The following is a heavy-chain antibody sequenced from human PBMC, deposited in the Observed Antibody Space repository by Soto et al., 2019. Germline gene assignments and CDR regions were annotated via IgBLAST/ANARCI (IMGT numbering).Heavy chain of an antibody. D-gene: IGHD1-20*01. J-gene: IGHJ4*02. CDR1: GFTFSSYG. CDR3: ARDRITGTASPDY. V-gene: IGHV3-33*01. CDR2: IWYDGSNK. Sequence: GGSLRLSCAASGFTFSSYGMHWVRQAPGKGLEWVAVIWYDGSNKYYADSVKGRFTISRDNSKNTLYLQMNSLRAEDTAVYYCARDRITGTASPDYWGQGTLVTVSS.